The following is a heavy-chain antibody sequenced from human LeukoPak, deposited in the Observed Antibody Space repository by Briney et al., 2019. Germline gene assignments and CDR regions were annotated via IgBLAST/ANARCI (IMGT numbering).Heavy chain of an antibody. J-gene: IGHJ4*02. CDR3: ARGGSNFDY. CDR2: IKSDGST. V-gene: IGHV3-74*01. Sequence: GGSLRLSCAASGFTFSTYWMHWVRQAPGKGLVWVSRIKSDGSTNYADSVKGRFTISRDNAMNSLYLQMNSLRAEDTAVYYCARGGSNFDYWGQGTLVTVSS. CDR1: GFTFSTYW.